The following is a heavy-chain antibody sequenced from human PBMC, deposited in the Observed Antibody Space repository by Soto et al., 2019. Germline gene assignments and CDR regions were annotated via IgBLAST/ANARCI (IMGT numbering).Heavy chain of an antibody. CDR1: GGSISSYY. D-gene: IGHD2-21*01. V-gene: IGHV4-59*01. CDR2: IYYSGST. Sequence: QVQLQESGPGLVKPSETLSLTCTVSGGSISSYYWSWIRQPPGKGLEWIGYIYYSGSTNYNPSLKSPVTISVDTSKNPFPLKLSSVTAADTAVYYCARSDLGPIADWYFDLWGRGTLVTVSS. CDR3: ARSDLGPIADWYFDL. J-gene: IGHJ2*01.